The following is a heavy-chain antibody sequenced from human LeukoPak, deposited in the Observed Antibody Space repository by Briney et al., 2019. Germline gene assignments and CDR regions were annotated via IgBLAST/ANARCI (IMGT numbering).Heavy chain of an antibody. D-gene: IGHD3-22*01. CDR1: GFTFSSYA. J-gene: IGHJ6*02. V-gene: IGHV3-23*01. Sequence: GGSLRLSCAASGFTFSSYAMSWVRQAPGKGLEWVSAISGSGGSTYYADSVKGRFTISRDNSKNTLYLQMNSLRAEDTAVYYCAGRYYYDSSGYYNWYYYYGMDVWGQGTTVTVSS. CDR3: AGRYYYDSSGYYNWYYYYGMDV. CDR2: ISGSGGST.